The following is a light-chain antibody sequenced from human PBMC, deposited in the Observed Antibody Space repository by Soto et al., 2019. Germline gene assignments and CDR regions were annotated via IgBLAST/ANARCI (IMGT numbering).Light chain of an antibody. V-gene: IGLV2-11*01. J-gene: IGLJ3*02. CDR1: SSDVGGYNY. CDR3: CSYAGSYTLSV. CDR2: DVS. Sequence: QSALTQPRSVSGSPGQSVTISCTGTSSDVGGYNYVSWYQQYPGKAPKLIIYDVSKRPSGVPDRFSGSKSGSTASLTISGLQAEDEADYYCCSYAGSYTLSVFGGGTKLTVL.